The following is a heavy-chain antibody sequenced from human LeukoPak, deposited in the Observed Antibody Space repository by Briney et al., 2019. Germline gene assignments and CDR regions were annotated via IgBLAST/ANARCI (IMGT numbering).Heavy chain of an antibody. CDR2: IYYSGST. CDR1: GGSISSSSYY. D-gene: IGHD6-19*01. CDR3: ATCIAVAPGQFDY. Sequence: SETLSLTCTVSGGSISSSSYYWGWIRQPPGKGLEWIGSIYYSGSTYYNPSLKSRVTISVDTSKNQFSLKLSSVTAADTAVYYCATCIAVAPGQFDYWGQGTLVTVSS. J-gene: IGHJ4*02. V-gene: IGHV4-39*07.